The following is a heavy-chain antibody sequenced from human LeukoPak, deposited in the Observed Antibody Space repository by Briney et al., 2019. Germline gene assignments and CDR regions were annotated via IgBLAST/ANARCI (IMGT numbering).Heavy chain of an antibody. D-gene: IGHD1-26*01. CDR3: ARNSGAFAY. J-gene: IGHJ4*02. CDR1: GGSVSNYY. Sequence: ETLSLTCTVSGGSVSNYYWSWIRQPPGKGLEWIGYIYYSGSTNYNPSLKSRVTMSVDTSKNQFSLNLSSVTAADTAVYYCARNSGAFAYWGQGTPVTVSS. V-gene: IGHV4-59*08. CDR2: IYYSGST.